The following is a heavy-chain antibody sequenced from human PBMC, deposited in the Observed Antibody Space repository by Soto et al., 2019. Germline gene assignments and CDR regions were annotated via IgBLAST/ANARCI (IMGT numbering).Heavy chain of an antibody. J-gene: IGHJ6*03. CDR3: VRVVIKYYYYYMDV. Sequence: SETLSLTCTVSGGSISSYYWSWIRQPPGKGLEWIGYIYYSGSTNYNPSLKSRVTISVDTSKNQFSLKLSSVTAADTAVCYCVRVVIKYYYYYMDVWGKGTTVTVSS. V-gene: IGHV4-59*08. D-gene: IGHD3-22*01. CDR1: GGSISSYY. CDR2: IYYSGST.